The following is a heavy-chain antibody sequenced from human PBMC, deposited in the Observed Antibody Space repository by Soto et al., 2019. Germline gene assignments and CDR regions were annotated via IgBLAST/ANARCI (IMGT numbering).Heavy chain of an antibody. D-gene: IGHD2-2*02. V-gene: IGHV1-8*01. CDR3: SRARYSTSPSCNNHYYYGIDI. Sequence: QVQLVQSGAEVREPGASVKVSCKASGYSFTNNDVSWVRQATGQGLEWMGWMNPGSGDTGYAQKFQGRVTMTRDISIATAYMELRSLRSDDTAVYYCSRARYSTSPSCNNHYYYGIDIWGQGTTVTVSS. J-gene: IGHJ6*02. CDR2: MNPGSGDT. CDR1: GYSFTNND.